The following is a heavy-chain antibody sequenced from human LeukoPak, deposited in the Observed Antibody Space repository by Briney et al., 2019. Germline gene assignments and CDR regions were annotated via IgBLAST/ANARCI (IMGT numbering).Heavy chain of an antibody. CDR2: IIPVLGIL. V-gene: IGHV1-69*04. D-gene: IGHD7-27*01. CDR3: AIQPWGSGSYYFAF. J-gene: IGHJ4*02. Sequence: SVKVSCKAPGGTCSSFAINWVRQAPGQGLEWMGRIIPVLGILNYAQNFQDRVIFTADKSTSTVYMDLSSLKSEDTAVYYCAIQPWGSGSYYFAFWGQGTLVTVSS. CDR1: GGTCSSFA.